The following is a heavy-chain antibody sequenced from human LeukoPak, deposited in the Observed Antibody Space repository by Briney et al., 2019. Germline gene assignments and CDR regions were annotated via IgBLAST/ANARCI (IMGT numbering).Heavy chain of an antibody. V-gene: IGHV4-61*01. CDR3: ARDMKWMVFDI. Sequence: SETLSLTCTVSGGSVSSGSYYWSWIRQPPGKGLEWIGYIYYSGSTNYNPSLKSRVTISVDTSKNQFSLKMSSVTAADTAVYYCARDMKWMVFDIWGQGTMVTVSS. J-gene: IGHJ3*02. CDR1: GGSVSSGSYY. CDR2: IYYSGST. D-gene: IGHD2-2*03.